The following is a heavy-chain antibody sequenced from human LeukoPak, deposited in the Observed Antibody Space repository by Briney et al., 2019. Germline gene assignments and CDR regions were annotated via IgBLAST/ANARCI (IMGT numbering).Heavy chain of an antibody. V-gene: IGHV3-11*04. CDR3: ARALNLLDPVTLDY. Sequence: GGSLRLSCAASGFTFSDYYMSWIRQAPGKGLEWVSYISSSGSTIYYADSVKGRFTISRDNAKNSLYLQMNSLRAEDTAVYYCARALNLLDPVTLDYWGQGTLVTVSS. J-gene: IGHJ4*02. CDR2: ISSSGSTI. CDR1: GFTFSDYY. D-gene: IGHD1-1*01.